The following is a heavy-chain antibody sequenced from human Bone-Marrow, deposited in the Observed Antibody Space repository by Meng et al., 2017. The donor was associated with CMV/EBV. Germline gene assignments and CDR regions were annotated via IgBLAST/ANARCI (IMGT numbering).Heavy chain of an antibody. CDR3: ARCLSDYNMLTGRVHYYGMDV. J-gene: IGHJ6*01. CDR1: GFTVSSSE. Sequence: GGSLRLSCAASGFTVSSSEMRWVRQAPGKGLEWVSFISGDTTYCADSRKGRFTISRDNSKNRLHLQMNSLRPEDTAVYYCARCLSDYNMLTGRVHYYGMDVWGQGTTVTVSS. CDR2: ISGDTT. V-gene: IGHV3-38-3*01. D-gene: IGHD3-9*01.